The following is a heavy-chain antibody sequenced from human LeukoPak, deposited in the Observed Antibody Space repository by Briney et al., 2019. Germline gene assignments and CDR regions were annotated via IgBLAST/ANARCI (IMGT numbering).Heavy chain of an antibody. CDR3: ARAAYSSSMFDY. J-gene: IGHJ4*02. CDR1: GGSISSSSYY. CDR2: IYYSGST. D-gene: IGHD6-6*01. Sequence: SETLSLTCTVSGGSISSSSYYWGWIRQPPGKGREWIGYIYYSGSTNYNPSLKSRVTISVDTSKNQFSLKLSSVTAADTAVYYCARAAYSSSMFDYWGQGTLVTVSS. V-gene: IGHV4-61*05.